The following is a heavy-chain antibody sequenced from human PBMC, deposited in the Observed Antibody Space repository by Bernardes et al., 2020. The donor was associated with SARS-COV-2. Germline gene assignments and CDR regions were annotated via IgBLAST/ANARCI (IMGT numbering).Heavy chain of an antibody. Sequence: ATTKAACKAFWINLSSYEISWVRQTSEQGLEWMGRMNPTSGSTGYAQKFQGRVTMTRDTSISTAYMELTGLTSEDAAVYFCARSIPLSSGWFHLDYWGPGTVVSVSS. D-gene: IGHD6-19*01. V-gene: IGHV1-8*01. J-gene: IGHJ4*01. CDR2: MNPTSGST. CDR1: INLSSYE. CDR3: ARSIPLSSGWFHLDY.